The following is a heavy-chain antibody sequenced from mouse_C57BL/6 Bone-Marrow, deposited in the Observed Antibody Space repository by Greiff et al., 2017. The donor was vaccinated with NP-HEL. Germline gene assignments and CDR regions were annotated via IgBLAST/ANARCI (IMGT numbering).Heavy chain of an antibody. CDR1: GYAFTNYL. CDR2: INPGSGGT. J-gene: IGHJ4*01. D-gene: IGHD3-3*01. Sequence: QVQLKESGAELVRPGTSVKVSCKASGYAFTNYLIEWVKQRPGQGLEWIGVINPGSGGTNYNEKFKGKATLTADKSSSTAYMQLSSLTSEDSAVYFCAGWDYAMDYWGQGTSVTVSS. CDR3: AGWDYAMDY. V-gene: IGHV1-54*01.